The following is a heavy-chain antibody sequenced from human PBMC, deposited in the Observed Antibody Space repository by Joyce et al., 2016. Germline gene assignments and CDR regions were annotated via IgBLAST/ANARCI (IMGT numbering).Heavy chain of an antibody. CDR3: ATWRGSFPFFDY. Sequence: QLQLQESGPGLVKPSETLSLTCTVSGGSISSSTYYWGWIRQPPGKGLECIGSSYYSGSTYYNPSLKSRVTISVDTSKNQFSLKLTSLTAADTAVFYCATWRGSFPFFDYWGQGTLVTVSS. V-gene: IGHV4-39*07. J-gene: IGHJ4*02. D-gene: IGHD1-26*01. CDR1: GGSISSSTYY. CDR2: SYYSGST.